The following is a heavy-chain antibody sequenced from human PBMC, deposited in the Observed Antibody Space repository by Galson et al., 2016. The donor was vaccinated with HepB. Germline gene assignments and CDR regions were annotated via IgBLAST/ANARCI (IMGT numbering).Heavy chain of an antibody. Sequence: SCKASGYTFTGYFIHWVRQAPGHGREWMGWINPNSGATKYAQKFQGGVTMSRDTSVSTAYMELSGLKIDDTAVYYCARAGVAAAVTLDYWGQGTGVIVSS. CDR2: INPNSGAT. CDR3: ARAGVAAAVTLDY. CDR1: GYTFTGYF. J-gene: IGHJ4*02. V-gene: IGHV1-2*02. D-gene: IGHD6-25*01.